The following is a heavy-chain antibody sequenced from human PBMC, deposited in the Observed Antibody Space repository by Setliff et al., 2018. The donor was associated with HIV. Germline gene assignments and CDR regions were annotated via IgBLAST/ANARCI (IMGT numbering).Heavy chain of an antibody. CDR1: GGSFSDHN. V-gene: IGHV4-59*03. J-gene: IGHJ5*02. CDR2: IYFSGST. Sequence: SETLSLTCAVYGGSFSDHNWSWIRQSPGKGPEWIGYIYFSGSTNYNPSLKGRVTLSLDTSKNQFSLKLTSVTAADTAMYYCASAGYPYRGVWFDPWGQGTLVTVSS. D-gene: IGHD6-25*01. CDR3: ASAGYPYRGVWFDP.